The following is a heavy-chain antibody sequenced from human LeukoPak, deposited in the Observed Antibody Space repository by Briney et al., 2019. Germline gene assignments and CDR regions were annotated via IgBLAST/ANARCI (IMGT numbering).Heavy chain of an antibody. D-gene: IGHD3-10*01. CDR1: GFTFSSYG. V-gene: IGHV3-30*18. Sequence: PGRSLRLSCAASGFTFSSYGMHWVRQAPGKGLEWVAVISYDGSNKYYADSVKGRFTISRDNSKNPLYLQMNSLRAEDTAVYYWAKRLLRFGEISFLDYWGQGTLVTVSS. J-gene: IGHJ4*02. CDR2: ISYDGSNK. CDR3: AKRLLRFGEISFLDY.